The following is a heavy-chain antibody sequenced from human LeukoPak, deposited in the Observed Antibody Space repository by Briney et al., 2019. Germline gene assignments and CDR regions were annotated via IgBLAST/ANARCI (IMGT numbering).Heavy chain of an antibody. J-gene: IGHJ3*02. CDR3: ATDNDVAFDI. D-gene: IGHD2-15*01. CDR2: ISGSGGST. CDR1: GFTFSSYA. Sequence: GGSLRLSCEVSGFTFSSYAMSWVRPAPGKGLEWVSTISGSGGSTYYADSVKGRFTISRDNSKNTLYLQMNSLRAEDTAVYYCATDNDVAFDIWGQGTMVTVSS. V-gene: IGHV3-23*01.